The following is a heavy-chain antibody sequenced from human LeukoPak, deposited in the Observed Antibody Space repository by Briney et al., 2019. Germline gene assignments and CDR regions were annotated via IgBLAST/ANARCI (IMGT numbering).Heavy chain of an antibody. CDR3: ATYTHWVAGDV. Sequence: GGSLRLSCAAAGFTFSDSWMSWVRQAPGKGLEWVANMNQDGGEKGYVDSVKGRFTISRDNARNLLYLQMSSLRAEDTAVYYCATYTHWVAGDVWGQGTTVTVPS. D-gene: IGHD3-16*01. CDR1: GFTFSDSW. CDR2: MNQDGGEK. V-gene: IGHV3-7*01. J-gene: IGHJ6*02.